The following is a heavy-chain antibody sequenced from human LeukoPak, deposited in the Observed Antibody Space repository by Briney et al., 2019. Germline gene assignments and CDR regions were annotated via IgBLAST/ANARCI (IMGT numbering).Heavy chain of an antibody. D-gene: IGHD5-18*01. J-gene: IGHJ4*02. CDR1: IFTFTTYA. V-gene: IGHV3-23*01. CDR3: AKSPSVRYRGYFDS. Sequence: GGSVRLSCAASIFTFTTYAMSGVRRAPGKGLEWLSTMSNSGYSTYYADSVKGRFTISRDNSKNTLPLQMNSLRADDTAAYYCAKSPSVRYRGYFDSWGPGTLVTVSS. CDR2: MSNSGYST.